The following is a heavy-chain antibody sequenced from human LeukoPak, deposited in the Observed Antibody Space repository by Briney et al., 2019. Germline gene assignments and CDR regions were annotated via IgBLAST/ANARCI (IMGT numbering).Heavy chain of an antibody. V-gene: IGHV4-39*01. CDR2: IYYIGST. Sequence: SETLSLTCTVSGGSISSSSYHWGWIRQPPGKGLEWIGSIYYIGSTYYNPSLKSRVTISVDTSKSQFSLKLTSVTAADTAVYYCTRRVKNWNDDGEIDYWGQGTLVTVSS. J-gene: IGHJ4*02. CDR3: TRRVKNWNDDGEIDY. CDR1: GGSISSSSYH. D-gene: IGHD1-1*01.